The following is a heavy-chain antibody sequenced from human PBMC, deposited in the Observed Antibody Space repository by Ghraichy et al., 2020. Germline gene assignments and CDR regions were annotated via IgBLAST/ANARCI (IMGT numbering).Heavy chain of an antibody. CDR1: GGSFSGYY. V-gene: IGHV4-34*01. Sequence: SQTLSLTCAVYGGSFSGYYWSWIRPPPGKGLEWIGEINHSGSTNYTPSLKSRVTISVDTSKNQFSLNLNSVTAADTAVYYCARLAGPWIQLWQGVDYWGQGTLVTVSS. D-gene: IGHD5-18*01. CDR3: ARLAGPWIQLWQGVDY. CDR2: INHSGST. J-gene: IGHJ4*02.